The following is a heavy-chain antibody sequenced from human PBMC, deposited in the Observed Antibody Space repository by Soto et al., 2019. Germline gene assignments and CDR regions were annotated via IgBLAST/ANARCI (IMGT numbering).Heavy chain of an antibody. CDR3: ATPEEGSDSFDI. Sequence: QVQLVQSGAEVKKPGASVKVSCKVSGYTLKEVSMHWVRQAPGKGLEWMGGFDPEEGESIYAQKFQGRVTMTEDTSTYTAYMELSSLRSEDTAVYYCATPEEGSDSFDIWGQGTLVTVSS. CDR1: GYTLKEVS. J-gene: IGHJ3*02. V-gene: IGHV1-24*01. CDR2: FDPEEGES.